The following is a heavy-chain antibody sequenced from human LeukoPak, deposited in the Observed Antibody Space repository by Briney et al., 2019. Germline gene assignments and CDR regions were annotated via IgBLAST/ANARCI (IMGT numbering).Heavy chain of an antibody. Sequence: NTSETLSLTCTVSGVSISSSTYYWGWIRQPPGKGLEWIGSIYYSGSTYYNPSLKSRVTISVDTSKNQFSLKLSSVTAADMAVYYCARPYDSSAYLPETWGQGTLVTVSS. J-gene: IGHJ5*02. V-gene: IGHV4-39*01. D-gene: IGHD3-22*01. CDR2: IYYSGST. CDR1: GVSISSSTYY. CDR3: ARPYDSSAYLPET.